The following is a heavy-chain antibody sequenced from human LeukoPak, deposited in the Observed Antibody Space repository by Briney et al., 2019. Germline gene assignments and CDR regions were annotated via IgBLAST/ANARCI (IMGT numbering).Heavy chain of an antibody. D-gene: IGHD6-19*01. J-gene: IGHJ5*01. CDR3: ARQTSGRYSAYFDS. CDR1: GFIFSSYW. Sequence: GGSLRLSCSASGFIFSSYWMSWVRQAPGKGLEWVATIKQDASEKYYVDSVEGRFIISRDNAKNSLYLQVNSLRAEDTAIYHCARQTSGRYSAYFDSWGQGIPVTVSS. CDR2: IKQDASEK. V-gene: IGHV3-7*01.